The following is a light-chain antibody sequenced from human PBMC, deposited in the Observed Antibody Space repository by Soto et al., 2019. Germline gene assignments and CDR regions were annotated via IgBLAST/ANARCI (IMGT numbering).Light chain of an antibody. V-gene: IGKV1-39*01. J-gene: IGKJ2*01. CDR3: KQSYTKPYT. CDR1: QSIDIY. CDR2: SAS. Sequence: DIQMTQSPSSLSASVGDRVIITCRASQSIDIYLNWYQEKPGKAPKLLIASASNLQFGVPSRFGDTGPGTDFTPTRSSRQPEDFATYYCKQSYTKPYTFGQGTKLEIK.